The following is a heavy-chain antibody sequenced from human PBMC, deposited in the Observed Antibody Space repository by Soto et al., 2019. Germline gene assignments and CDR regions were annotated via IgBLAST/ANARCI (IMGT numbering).Heavy chain of an antibody. CDR2: SIPIFVTA. V-gene: IGHV1-69*13. J-gene: IGHJ4*02. CDR1: GGTFSSYA. Sequence: GPSVKVSCKDSGGTFSSYAISWVRQAPGQGLEWMGGSIPIFVTANYAQKFQGRVTITADESTSTAYMELSSLRSEDTAVYYCARSKAVAGLFDYWGQGTLVTVSS. CDR3: ARSKAVAGLFDY. D-gene: IGHD6-19*01.